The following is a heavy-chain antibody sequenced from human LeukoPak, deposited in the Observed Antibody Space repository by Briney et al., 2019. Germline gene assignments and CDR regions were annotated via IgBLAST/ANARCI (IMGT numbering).Heavy chain of an antibody. V-gene: IGHV3-30-3*01. Sequence: GGSLRLSCAASGFTFSVYTIHWVRQAPGKGLEWVAVMSSDGSNKYYADSVKGRFTISRDNSRNTMYLRMNSLRAEDTAVYYCARALSSGWSHAFDIWGQGTMVTVSS. D-gene: IGHD6-19*01. CDR3: ARALSSGWSHAFDI. J-gene: IGHJ3*02. CDR2: MSSDGSNK. CDR1: GFTFSVYT.